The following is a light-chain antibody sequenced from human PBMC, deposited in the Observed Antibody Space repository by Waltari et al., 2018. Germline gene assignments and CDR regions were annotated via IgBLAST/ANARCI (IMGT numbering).Light chain of an antibody. CDR1: QSVLSTSNRKTY. Sequence: DIVMTQSPDSLAVSLGERATIHCKSSQSVLSTSNRKTYLAWYQQKPGQTPRLLINWASTRASGVPDRFSGSGSGTDFTLTVSSLQAEDVAVYYCHQYYIPPLTFGQGTRLEIK. CDR2: WAS. V-gene: IGKV4-1*01. CDR3: HQYYIPPLT. J-gene: IGKJ5*01.